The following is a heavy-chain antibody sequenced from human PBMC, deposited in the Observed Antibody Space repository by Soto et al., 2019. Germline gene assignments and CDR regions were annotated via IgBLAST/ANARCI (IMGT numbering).Heavy chain of an antibody. Sequence: GESLKISCKGSGYSFTSYWIGWVRQMPGKGLEWMGIIYPGGSDTRYSPSFQGQVTVSADKSISTAYLQWSSLKASDTAMYYCARLGATDVYYFDYWGQGTLVTVSS. J-gene: IGHJ4*02. CDR1: GYSFTSYW. CDR2: IYPGGSDT. D-gene: IGHD1-26*01. CDR3: ARLGATDVYYFDY. V-gene: IGHV5-51*01.